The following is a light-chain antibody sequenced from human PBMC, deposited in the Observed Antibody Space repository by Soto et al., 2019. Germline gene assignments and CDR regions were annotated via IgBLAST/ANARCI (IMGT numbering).Light chain of an antibody. CDR2: DAS. CDR3: QQYDSFSIT. V-gene: IGKV1-5*01. Sequence: DIQMTQSPSTLSASVGDRVTITCRASQSISGWLAWYQQKPGRAPKLLIYDASNLESGVPSRFSGSGSGTEFTLTISSLQPDDFATYYFQQYDSFSITFGGGTTVEI. CDR1: QSISGW. J-gene: IGKJ4*01.